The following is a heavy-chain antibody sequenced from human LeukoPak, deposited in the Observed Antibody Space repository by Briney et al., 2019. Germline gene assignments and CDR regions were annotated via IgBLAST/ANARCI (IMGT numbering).Heavy chain of an antibody. J-gene: IGHJ5*02. V-gene: IGHV3-48*04. CDR1: GFTFSSYS. CDR3: ARVHWFDP. CDR2: ISSSSSTI. Sequence: PGGSLRLSCAASGFTFSSYSMNWVRQAPGKGLEWVSYISSSSSTIYYADSVKGRFTISRDNAKNSLYLRMNSLRAEDTAVYYCARVHWFDPWGQGTLVTVSS.